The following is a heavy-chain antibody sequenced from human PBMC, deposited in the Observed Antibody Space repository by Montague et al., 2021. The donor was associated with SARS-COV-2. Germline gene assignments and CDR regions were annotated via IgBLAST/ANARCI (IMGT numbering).Heavy chain of an antibody. Sequence: SLLLSFSSSGFTFRSYGMSWVRQAPGKGLEWVSGITGSGGSTYYADSVKGRFTISRDNSKNTLYLQMNSLRAEDTAVYYCAEGYYYDTSGYLHPFDYWGQGTLVTVSS. CDR2: ITGSGGST. V-gene: IGHV3-23*01. CDR1: GFTFRSYG. D-gene: IGHD3-22*01. CDR3: AEGYYYDTSGYLHPFDY. J-gene: IGHJ4*02.